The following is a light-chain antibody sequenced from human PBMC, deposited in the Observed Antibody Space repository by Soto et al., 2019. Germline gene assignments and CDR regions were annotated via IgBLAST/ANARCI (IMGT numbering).Light chain of an antibody. CDR1: QSVSSSY. Sequence: EIVLTQSRGTLSLSPGERATLSCRASQSVSSSYFAWYQQTPGQAPRLLIYGASNRATGIPDRFSGSGSGKDFTITISRLEPEDFAVYYCQQYGSSGTFGQGTKVDIK. CDR2: GAS. J-gene: IGKJ1*01. CDR3: QQYGSSGT. V-gene: IGKV3-20*01.